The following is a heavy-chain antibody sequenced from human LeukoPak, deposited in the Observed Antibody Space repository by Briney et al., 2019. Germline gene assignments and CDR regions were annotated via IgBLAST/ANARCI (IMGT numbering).Heavy chain of an antibody. J-gene: IGHJ4*02. CDR2: ISYDGSNK. Sequence: GGSLRLSCAASGFTFSSYGMHWVRQAPGKGLEWVAVISYDGSNKYYADSVKGRFTISRDNSKNTLYLQMNSLRAEDTAVYYCAKDGPYYYDSSGYYRGMDPADRLTYYFDYWGQGTLVTVSS. D-gene: IGHD3-22*01. CDR1: GFTFSSYG. V-gene: IGHV3-30*18. CDR3: AKDGPYYYDSSGYYRGMDPADRLTYYFDY.